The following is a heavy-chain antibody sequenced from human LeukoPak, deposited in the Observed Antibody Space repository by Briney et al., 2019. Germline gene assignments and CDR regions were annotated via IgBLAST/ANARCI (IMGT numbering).Heavy chain of an antibody. CDR2: INPSGGST. CDR3: ASEYYDILTGYPYYFDY. Sequence: WASVKVSCKASGYTFTSYYMRWVRQAPGQGLEWMGIINPSGGSTSYAQKFQGRVTMTRDTSTSTVYMELSSLRSEDTAVYYCASEYYDILTGYPYYFDYWGQGTLVTVSS. V-gene: IGHV1-46*01. CDR1: GYTFTSYY. J-gene: IGHJ4*02. D-gene: IGHD3-9*01.